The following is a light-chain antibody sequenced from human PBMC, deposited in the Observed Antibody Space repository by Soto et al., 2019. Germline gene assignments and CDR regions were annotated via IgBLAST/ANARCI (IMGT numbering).Light chain of an antibody. CDR3: QQYGSSPLT. V-gene: IGKV3-20*01. CDR2: GAS. CDR1: QGVSSSY. J-gene: IGKJ4*01. Sequence: EIMLKHSPGTMSLSPGEGAALSARASQGVSSSYLAWYQQKPGQAPRLLIYGASSRATGIPDRFSASASGTDFTLTISRLEPEDFAVYFCQQYGSSPLTFGGGTKVDTK.